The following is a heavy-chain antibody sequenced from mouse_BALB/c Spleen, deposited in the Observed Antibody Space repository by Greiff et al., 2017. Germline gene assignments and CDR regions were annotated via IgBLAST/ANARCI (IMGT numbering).Heavy chain of an antibody. CDR1: GFTFSSFG. CDR2: ISSGSSTI. Sequence: EVKLVESGGGLVQPGGSRKLSCAASGFTFSSFGMHWVRQAPEKGLEWVAYISSGSSTIYYADTVKGRFTISRDNPKNTLFLQMTSLRSEDTAMYYCARGDYGPFDYWGQGTTLTVSS. CDR3: ARGDYGPFDY. V-gene: IGHV5-17*02. J-gene: IGHJ2*01. D-gene: IGHD1-2*01.